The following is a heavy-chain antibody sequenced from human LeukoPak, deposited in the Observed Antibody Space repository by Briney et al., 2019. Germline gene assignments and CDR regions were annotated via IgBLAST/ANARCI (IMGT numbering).Heavy chain of an antibody. D-gene: IGHD3-10*01. CDR2: IKHDGSDK. CDR3: ARAMDTGPSSPEDY. V-gene: IGHV3-7*01. Sequence: GGSLRLSCAASGFTFSNYWMSWVRQAPGKGLEWVANIKHDGSDKYYVDSVKGRFTISRDNAKNSLYLQMNSLRAEDTAVYYCARAMDTGPSSPEDYWGQGTLVTVSS. J-gene: IGHJ4*02. CDR1: GFTFSNYW.